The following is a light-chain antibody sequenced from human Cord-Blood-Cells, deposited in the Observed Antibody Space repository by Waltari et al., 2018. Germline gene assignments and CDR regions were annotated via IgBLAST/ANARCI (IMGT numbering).Light chain of an antibody. V-gene: IGKV3-15*01. CDR2: GAS. CDR1: QSVSSN. CDR3: QQYNNWPPLT. J-gene: IGKJ4*01. Sequence: EIVMTQSPATLSVSPGERATLSCRASQSVSSNLAWYQQKPGQPPRPLLYGASTRATGIPARFSGSGSGTEFTLTISSLQSEDFAVYYCQQYNNWPPLTFGGGTKVEIK.